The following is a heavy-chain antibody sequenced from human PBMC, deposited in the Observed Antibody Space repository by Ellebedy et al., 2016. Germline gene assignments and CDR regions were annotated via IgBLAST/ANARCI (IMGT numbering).Heavy chain of an antibody. CDR3: ARGYGDYYTYMDV. V-gene: IGHV1-8*02. CDR2: MDSKSGNT. Sequence: ASVKVSCXASDSIFNNYDTNWVRQATGQGLEWVGWMDSKSGNTGYGQKFQGRLTMTRDTSISTAYMELSSLRSDDTAVYNCARGYGDYYTYMDVWGEGTTVTVSS. CDR1: DSIFNNYD. J-gene: IGHJ6*03. D-gene: IGHD4-17*01.